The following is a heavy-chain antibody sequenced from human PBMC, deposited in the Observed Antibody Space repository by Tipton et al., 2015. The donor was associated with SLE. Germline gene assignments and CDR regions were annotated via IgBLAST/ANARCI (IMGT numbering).Heavy chain of an antibody. D-gene: IGHD6-13*01. CDR1: GGSISSSSYY. CDR2: IYYSGST. CDR3: AREGGSSSWYVAFDI. J-gene: IGHJ3*02. V-gene: IGHV4-61*01. Sequence: TLSLTCTVSGGSISSSSYYWGWIRQPPGKGLEWIGYIYYSGSTNYNPSLKSRVTISVDTSKNQFSLKLSSATAADTAVYYCAREGGSSSWYVAFDIWGQGTMVTVSS.